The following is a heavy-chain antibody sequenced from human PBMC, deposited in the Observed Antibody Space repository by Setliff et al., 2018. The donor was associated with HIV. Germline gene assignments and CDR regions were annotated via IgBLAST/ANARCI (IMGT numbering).Heavy chain of an antibody. Sequence: PSETLSLTCTVSGGSISSYYWSWIRQSPGKGLEWIGYTYTSGSTNYNHNPSLKSRVTISVDTSKNQFSLKLSSVTAADTAVYYCARAVIRVAAAIDYWGQGTLVTVSS. D-gene: IGHD6-13*01. CDR3: ARAVIRVAAAIDY. J-gene: IGHJ4*02. CDR1: GGSISSYY. V-gene: IGHV4-4*09. CDR2: TYTSGST.